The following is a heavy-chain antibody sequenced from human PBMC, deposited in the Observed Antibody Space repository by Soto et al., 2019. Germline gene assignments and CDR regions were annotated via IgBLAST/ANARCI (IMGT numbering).Heavy chain of an antibody. CDR2: IHYSGRT. V-gene: IGHV4-31*03. CDR1: GGPINSAGYY. J-gene: IGHJ6*03. Sequence: QVQLQESGPGLVKPSQTLSLTCTVSGGPINSAGYYWTWIRQPPGKGLEWIGYIHYSGRTFYNPSLESRVIISVDTSKNQFSLTLRSVTAADTAVYYCARFSPPGYYYMDVWGKGTSVTVAS. CDR3: ARFSPPGYYYMDV.